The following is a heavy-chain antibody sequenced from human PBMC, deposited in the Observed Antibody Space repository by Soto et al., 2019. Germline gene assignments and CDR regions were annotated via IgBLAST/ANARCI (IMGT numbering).Heavy chain of an antibody. CDR2: INTYNGNT. CDR1: GYTFTNYG. J-gene: IGHJ6*02. D-gene: IGHD5-18*01. CDR3: ARCIQQDYYYGMDV. V-gene: IGHV1-18*01. Sequence: GASVKVSCKASGYTFTNYGISWVRQAPGQGLEWMGWINTYNGNTNHAQKLQGRVTMTTDTSTSTAYMELRSLRSDDTAVYYCARCIQQDYYYGMDVWGQGTTVTVSS.